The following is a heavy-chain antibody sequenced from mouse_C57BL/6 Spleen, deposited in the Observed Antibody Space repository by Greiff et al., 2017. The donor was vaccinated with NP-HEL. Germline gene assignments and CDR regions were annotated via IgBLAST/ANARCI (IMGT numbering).Heavy chain of an antibody. D-gene: IGHD4-1*01. J-gene: IGHJ1*03. V-gene: IGHV5-4*01. CDR3: ARDNWDYWYFDV. CDR1: GFTFSSYA. CDR2: ISDGGSYT. Sequence: EVQGVESGGGLVKPGGSLKLSCAASGFTFSSYAMSWVRQTPEKRLEWVATISDGGSYTYYPDNVKGRFTISRDNAKNNLYLQMSHLKSEDTAMYYCARDNWDYWYFDVWGTGTTVTVSS.